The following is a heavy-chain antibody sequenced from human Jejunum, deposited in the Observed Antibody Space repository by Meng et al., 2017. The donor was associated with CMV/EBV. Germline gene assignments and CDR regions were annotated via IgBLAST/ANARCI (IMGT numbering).Heavy chain of an antibody. CDR3: AKDHCGGDCYNSGWFDP. J-gene: IGHJ5*02. Sequence: FSSYGMHWVRQTPGKGLEWLTVIWYDGSNTYYADSVKGRFIISRDNSRNTLYLQMNSLTVEDTAVYYCAKDHCGGDCYNSGWFDPWGQGTLVTVSS. V-gene: IGHV3-33*06. CDR2: IWYDGSNT. CDR1: FSSYG. D-gene: IGHD2-21*02.